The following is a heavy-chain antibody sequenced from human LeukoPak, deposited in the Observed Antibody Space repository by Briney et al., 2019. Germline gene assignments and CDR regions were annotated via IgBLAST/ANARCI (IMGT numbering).Heavy chain of an antibody. CDR3: ARVFGGNYYDSSGYYPIDY. J-gene: IGHJ4*02. D-gene: IGHD3-22*01. CDR1: GGSISSGSYY. V-gene: IGHV4-61*02. CDR2: IYTSGST. Sequence: SQTLSLTCTVSGGSISSGSYYWSWIRQPAGKGLEWIGRIYTSGSTNYNPSLKSRVTISVDTSKNQFSLRLSSVTAADTAVYYCARVFGGNYYDSSGYYPIDYWGQGTLVTVSS.